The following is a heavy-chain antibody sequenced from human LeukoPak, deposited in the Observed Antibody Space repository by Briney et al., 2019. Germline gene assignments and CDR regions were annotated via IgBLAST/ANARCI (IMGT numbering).Heavy chain of an antibody. J-gene: IGHJ3*02. V-gene: IGHV3-23*01. D-gene: IGHD4-17*01. CDR3: ARDPNGDYIGAFDM. CDR1: GSTFSAYA. CDR2: IRGGGGSA. Sequence: GSLRLSCTASGSTFSAYAMMWVRQAPGKGPEWASAIRGGGGSAFYADSVKGRFTISRDNSKYTLFLQMNSLRAEDTAVYYCARDPNGDYIGAFDMWGPGTMVTVSS.